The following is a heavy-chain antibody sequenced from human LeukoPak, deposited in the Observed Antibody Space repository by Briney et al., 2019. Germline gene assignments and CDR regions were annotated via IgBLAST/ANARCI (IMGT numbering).Heavy chain of an antibody. CDR1: GGSISSYY. CDR3: ARVGYSSSWHTSHYYYYGMDV. CDR2: IYTSGST. Sequence: PSETLSLTCTVSGGSISSYYWSWIRQPAGKGLERIGRIYTSGSTNYNPSLKSRVTMSVDTSKNQFSLKLSSVTAADTAVYYCARVGYSSSWHTSHYYYYGMDVWGQGTTVTVSS. V-gene: IGHV4-4*07. J-gene: IGHJ6*02. D-gene: IGHD6-13*01.